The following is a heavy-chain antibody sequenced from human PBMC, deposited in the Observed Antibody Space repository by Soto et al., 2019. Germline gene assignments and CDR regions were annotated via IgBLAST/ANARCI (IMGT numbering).Heavy chain of an antibody. CDR3: AREGVATYYYYGMDV. J-gene: IGHJ6*02. CDR2: ISTYNGDT. Sequence: GASVKVSCKASGYTFTRSGISWVRQAPGQGLEWMGWISTYNGDTNYAQTFQGRVTMTTDTSTSTVHMEVRSLRSDDTAVYYCAREGVATYYYYGMDVWGQGTPVT. CDR1: GYTFTRSG. V-gene: IGHV1-18*01. D-gene: IGHD5-12*01.